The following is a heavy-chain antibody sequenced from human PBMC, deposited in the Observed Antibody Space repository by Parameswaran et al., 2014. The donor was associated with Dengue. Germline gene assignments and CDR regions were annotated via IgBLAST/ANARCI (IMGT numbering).Heavy chain of an antibody. D-gene: IGHD6-13*01. J-gene: IGHJ4*02. CDR2: IYSSGST. V-gene: IGHV4-59*01. CDR3: ARGSSWLDY. Sequence: WIRQPPGKGLEWIGYIYSSGSTNYNPSLKSRVTISVDTSKNQFSLRLSSVTAADTAVYYCARGSSWLDYWGQGTLVTVSS.